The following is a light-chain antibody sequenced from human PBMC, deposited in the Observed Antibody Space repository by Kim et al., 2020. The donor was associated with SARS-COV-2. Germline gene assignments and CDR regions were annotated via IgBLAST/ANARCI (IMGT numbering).Light chain of an antibody. Sequence: IVLTQSQGTLSLSPGERATLSCRASQSVSSMYLAWYQQKPGQAPRLLIYGASSRATGIPDRFSGSGSGTDFTLTISRLEPEDCAVYYCQQYENSPWTFGQGTKVDIK. CDR2: GAS. V-gene: IGKV3-20*01. J-gene: IGKJ1*01. CDR1: QSVSSMY. CDR3: QQYENSPWT.